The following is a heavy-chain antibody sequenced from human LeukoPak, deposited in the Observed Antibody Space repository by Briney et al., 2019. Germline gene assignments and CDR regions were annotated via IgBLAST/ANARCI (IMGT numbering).Heavy chain of an antibody. D-gene: IGHD3-3*01. CDR3: ARDSVASSYDFWSAYYTGISY. CDR1: GYTFSNYG. Sequence: GASVKVSCKASGYTFSNYGINWVRQAPGQGLEWVGWISTYNGNTKYAQSLQGRVTMTADASTNRAYLELRSLRSDDTAVYYCARDSVASSYDFWSAYYTGISYWGQGTLVTVSS. CDR2: ISTYNGNT. J-gene: IGHJ4*02. V-gene: IGHV1-18*01.